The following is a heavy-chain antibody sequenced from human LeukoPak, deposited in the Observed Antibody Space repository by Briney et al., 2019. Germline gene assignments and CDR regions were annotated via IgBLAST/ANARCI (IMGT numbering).Heavy chain of an antibody. Sequence: SETLSLTCIVSGDSISTTIYFWGWIRQPPGKGLEWIGSGYYSGNTYYNPSLKSRITISVDKSKNQFSLSLSCVTAADTAVYYCARVARHAGYTQYFQPWGQGTLVTVSS. CDR3: ARVARHAGYTQYFQP. CDR1: GDSISTTIYF. D-gene: IGHD3-9*01. V-gene: IGHV4-39*07. CDR2: GYYSGNT. J-gene: IGHJ1*01.